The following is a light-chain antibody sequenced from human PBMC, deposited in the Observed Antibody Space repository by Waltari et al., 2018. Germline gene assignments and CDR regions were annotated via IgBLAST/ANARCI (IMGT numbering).Light chain of an antibody. V-gene: IGLV2-14*03. J-gene: IGLJ1*01. CDR2: DVR. CDR3: SSYTSSSTLYV. CDR1: SSDVGGYNY. Sequence: QSALTQPASVSGSPGQSITISCTGTSSDVGGYNYVSWYQQHPGKAPKLTIYDVRNRPSGVSNRCSGSKSGNTASLTISGLQAEDEADYYCSSYTSSSTLYVFGTGTKVTVL.